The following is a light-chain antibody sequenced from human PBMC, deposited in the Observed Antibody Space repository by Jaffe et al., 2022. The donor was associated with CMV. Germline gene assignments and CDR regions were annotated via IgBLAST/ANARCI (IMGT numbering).Light chain of an antibody. Sequence: EIVMTQSPATLSVSPGERATLSCRVSQSVSNNLAWYQKKPGQAPRLLIYGPSTRATGIPARFSGSGSGTEFTLTISSLQSEDFAVYYCQQYNNWPLTFGGGTKVEIK. J-gene: IGKJ4*01. CDR2: GPS. V-gene: IGKV3-15*01. CDR3: QQYNNWPLT. CDR1: QSVSNN.